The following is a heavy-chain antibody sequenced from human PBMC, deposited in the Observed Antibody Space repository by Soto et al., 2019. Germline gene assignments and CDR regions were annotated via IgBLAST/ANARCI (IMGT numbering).Heavy chain of an antibody. CDR3: ARDPSSSWYAFDI. D-gene: IGHD6-13*01. J-gene: IGHJ3*02. Sequence: LRLSCAASGFTFSSYSMNWVRQAPGKGLEWVSYISSSSSTIYYADSVKGRFTISRDNAKNSLYLQMNSLRAEDTAVYYCARDPSSSWYAFDIWGQGTMVTISS. CDR1: GFTFSSYS. CDR2: ISSSSSTI. V-gene: IGHV3-48*01.